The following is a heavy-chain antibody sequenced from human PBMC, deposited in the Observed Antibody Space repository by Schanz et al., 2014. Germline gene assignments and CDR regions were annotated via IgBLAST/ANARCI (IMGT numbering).Heavy chain of an antibody. CDR2: IYSGIGA. CDR1: GFTVSSNH. J-gene: IGHJ4*02. V-gene: IGHV3-66*01. CDR3: ARVHHYDPSGWGYFDY. D-gene: IGHD3-22*01. Sequence: QLVGSGGGLIQPGGSLRLSCAVSGFTVSSNHMSWVRQAPGKGLEWVSVIYSGIGAYYADSVKDRFTVSRDNSKNTVYLQMNRLRAEDTAVYYCARVHHYDPSGWGYFDYWGQGALXTVSS.